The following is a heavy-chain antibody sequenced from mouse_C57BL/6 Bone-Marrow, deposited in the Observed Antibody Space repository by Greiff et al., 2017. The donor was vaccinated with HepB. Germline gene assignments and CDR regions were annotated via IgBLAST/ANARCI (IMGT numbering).Heavy chain of an antibody. CDR2: ISDGGSYT. V-gene: IGHV5-4*03. J-gene: IGHJ4*01. CDR1: GFTFSSYA. D-gene: IGHD1-1*02. Sequence: EVKLVESGGGLVKPGGSLKLSCAASGFTFSSYAMSWVRQTPEKRLEWVATISDGGSYTYYPDNVKGRFTISRDNAKNNLYLQMSHLKSEDTAMYYCARAVARDYAMDYWGQGTSCTVSS. CDR3: ARAVARDYAMDY.